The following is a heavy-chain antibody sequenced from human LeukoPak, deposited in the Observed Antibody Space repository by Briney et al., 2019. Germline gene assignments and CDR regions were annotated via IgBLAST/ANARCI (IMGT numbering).Heavy chain of an antibody. D-gene: IGHD3-22*01. Sequence: SETLSLTXTVSGGSISSYYWSWIRQPPGKGLEWIGYIYYSGSTNYNPSLKSRVTISVDTSKNQFPLKLSSVTAADTAVYYCARGSSEAGAFDIWGQGTMVTVSS. CDR1: GGSISSYY. CDR3: ARGSSEAGAFDI. V-gene: IGHV4-59*01. J-gene: IGHJ3*02. CDR2: IYYSGST.